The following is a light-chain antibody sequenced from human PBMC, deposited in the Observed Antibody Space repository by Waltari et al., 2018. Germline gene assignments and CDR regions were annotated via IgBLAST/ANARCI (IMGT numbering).Light chain of an antibody. CDR2: IHD. V-gene: IGLV1-44*01. Sequence: SVPTQPPSASVPPGQRVTLSCSGSSPNIGSIDLNWYQHLPGTPPKLLIYIHDQRPAGVPDRFSGSKSGTSASRAISGLQSEDEADYYCAAWDDSLNGYVFGTGTKVTVL. J-gene: IGLJ1*01. CDR1: SPNIGSID. CDR3: AAWDDSLNGYV.